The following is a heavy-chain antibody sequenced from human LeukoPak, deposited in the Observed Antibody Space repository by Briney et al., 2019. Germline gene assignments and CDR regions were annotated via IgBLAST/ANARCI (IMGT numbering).Heavy chain of an antibody. D-gene: IGHD1-7*01. V-gene: IGHV1-2*02. CDR1: GYTFTGYY. Sequence: ASVTVSFKASGYTFTGYYMHWVRQAPGQGLEWMGWINPNSGGTNYAQKFQGRVTMTRDTSISTAYMELSRLRSDDTAVYYCARVAGTTGSWFDPWGQGTLVTVSS. CDR3: ARVAGTTGSWFDP. CDR2: INPNSGGT. J-gene: IGHJ5*02.